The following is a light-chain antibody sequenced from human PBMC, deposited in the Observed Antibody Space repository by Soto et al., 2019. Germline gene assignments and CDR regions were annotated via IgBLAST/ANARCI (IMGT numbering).Light chain of an antibody. J-gene: IGLJ3*02. CDR2: SNN. CDR3: AAWDDNRNGPV. Sequence: QSVLTQPPSASGTPGQRVTISCSGSSSNIGSNTVSWYQQLPGTAPKLLIYSNNQRPSGVPDRFSGSKSGTSASLAISGLQSEDEADYYCAAWDDNRNGPVFGGGTKLTVL. CDR1: SSNIGSNT. V-gene: IGLV1-44*01.